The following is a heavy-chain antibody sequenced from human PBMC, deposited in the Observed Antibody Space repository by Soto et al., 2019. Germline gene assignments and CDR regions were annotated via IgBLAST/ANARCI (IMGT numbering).Heavy chain of an antibody. CDR3: ARDLTVPHV. D-gene: IGHD4-17*01. CDR1: GFTFSDYW. V-gene: IGHV3-7*01. Sequence: EVQLVESGGGLVQPGGSLRLSCVASGFTFSDYWMSWVRQAPGKGLEWVANINQDESEKFYVDSVEGRFTISRDNTKNSLYLEMNSLRPEDTALYYCARDLTVPHVWGQGTLVTVSS. J-gene: IGHJ4*02. CDR2: INQDESEK.